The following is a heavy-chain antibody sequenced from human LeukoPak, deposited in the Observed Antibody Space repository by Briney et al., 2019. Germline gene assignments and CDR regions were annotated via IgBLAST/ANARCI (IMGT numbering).Heavy chain of an antibody. Sequence: ASVKVSCKTSGYTFTGYYMHWVRQAPGQGLEWMGIINPNGGSPSYAQKFQGRVTMTRDMSTSTVYMELSSLRSEDTAMYYCVRGYIAMAGYDAFDIWGQGTVVTVSS. D-gene: IGHD6-19*01. CDR2: INPNGGSP. J-gene: IGHJ3*02. V-gene: IGHV1-46*01. CDR3: VRGYIAMAGYDAFDI. CDR1: GYTFTGYY.